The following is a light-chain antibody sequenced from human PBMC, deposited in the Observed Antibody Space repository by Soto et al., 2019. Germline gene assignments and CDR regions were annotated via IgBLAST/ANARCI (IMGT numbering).Light chain of an antibody. CDR2: AAS. CDR1: KAFGNY. J-gene: IGKJ4*01. V-gene: IGKV1-27*01. Sequence: DIKRPQLQSSPPAPLEDGLTFTSRPVKAFGNYLAWYQQKPGKVPKILIYAASTLQSGVPSRFSGSGSGTDFTLTISSLQPEDVATYYCQNYNSAPFTFGGGTKVEIK. CDR3: QNYNSAPFT.